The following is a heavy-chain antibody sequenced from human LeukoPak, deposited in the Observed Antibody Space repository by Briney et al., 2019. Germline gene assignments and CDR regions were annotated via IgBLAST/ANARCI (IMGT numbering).Heavy chain of an antibody. J-gene: IGHJ6*03. D-gene: IGHD2-2*02. CDR3: ATLSVVPAAIPVVAYYYMDV. CDR2: VDPEDGET. V-gene: IGHV1-69-2*01. CDR1: GYTFTDYY. Sequence: ASVKVSCKVSGYTFTDYYMHWVQQAPGKGLEWMGLVDPEDGETIYAEKFQGRVTITADTSTDTAYMELSSLRSEDTAVYYCATLSVVPAAIPVVAYYYMDVWGKGTRSPSP.